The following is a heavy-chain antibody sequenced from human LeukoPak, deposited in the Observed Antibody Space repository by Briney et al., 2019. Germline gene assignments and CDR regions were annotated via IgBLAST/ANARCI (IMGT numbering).Heavy chain of an antibody. J-gene: IGHJ4*02. CDR3: ARGGDSDNPGADY. CDR2: IEPDGDEK. V-gene: IGHV3-7*01. CDR1: GFTFSRSW. D-gene: IGHD2-21*01. Sequence: GGSLRLSCAASGFTFSRSWMNWVRQAPGKGLEWVANIEPDGDEKYYVDSVKGRFTISRDNAKNSFYLQMNSLRAEDTAVYYCARGGDSDNPGADYWGQGTLVTVSS.